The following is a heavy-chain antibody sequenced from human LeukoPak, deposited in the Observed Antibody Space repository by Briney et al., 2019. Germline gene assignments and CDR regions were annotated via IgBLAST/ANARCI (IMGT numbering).Heavy chain of an antibody. CDR2: ISGGGGST. V-gene: IGHV3-23*01. D-gene: IGHD3-9*01. CDR1: GFTFTSYA. Sequence: GGSLRLSCAASGFTFTSYAMSWVRQAPGKGLEWVSGISGGGGSTYYADSVKGRFSISRDNSKNNLYLQMNSLRAEDTAVYYCAKASHYDILTGRHSARLWYYDYWGQGTLVTVSS. J-gene: IGHJ4*02. CDR3: AKASHYDILTGRHSARLWYYDY.